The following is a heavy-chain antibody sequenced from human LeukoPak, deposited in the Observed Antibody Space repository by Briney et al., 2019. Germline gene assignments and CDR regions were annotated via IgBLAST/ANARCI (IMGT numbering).Heavy chain of an antibody. J-gene: IGHJ5*02. Sequence: SETLSLACTVSGGSISSYYWSWIRQPPGKGLEWLGYIYYSGSTNYNPSLKSRVTISVDTSKNQFSLKLTSVAAADTAVYYCVREFYYGSLNRFDPWGQGALVTVSS. CDR3: VREFYYGSLNRFDP. D-gene: IGHD3-10*01. V-gene: IGHV4-59*01. CDR1: GGSISSYY. CDR2: IYYSGST.